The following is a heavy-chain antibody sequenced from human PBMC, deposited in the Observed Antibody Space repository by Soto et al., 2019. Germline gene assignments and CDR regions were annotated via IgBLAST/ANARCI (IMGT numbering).Heavy chain of an antibody. CDR2: IIPIFGTA. CDR3: ASPSRHCSGGSCYGPFDY. J-gene: IGHJ4*02. V-gene: IGHV1-69*12. D-gene: IGHD2-15*01. Sequence: QVQLVQSGAEVKKPGSSVKVSCKASGGTFSSYAISWVRQAPGQGLEWMGGIIPIFGTANYAQKLQGRVTITADESTSTAFMELSSLRSEDTAVYYCASPSRHCSGGSCYGPFDYWGQGTLVTVSS. CDR1: GGTFSSYA.